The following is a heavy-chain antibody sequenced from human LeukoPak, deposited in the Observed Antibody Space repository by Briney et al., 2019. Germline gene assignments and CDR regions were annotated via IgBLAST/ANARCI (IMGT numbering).Heavy chain of an antibody. Sequence: GASVTVSCKASGGTFSSYAISWVRQAPGQGLEWMGGIIPIFGTANYAQKFQGRVTITADESTSTAYMELSSLRSEDTAVYYCARLDYYDSSGYGTTNDYWGQGTLVTVSS. CDR2: IIPIFGTA. CDR1: GGTFSSYA. J-gene: IGHJ4*02. V-gene: IGHV1-69*13. D-gene: IGHD3-22*01. CDR3: ARLDYYDSSGYGTTNDY.